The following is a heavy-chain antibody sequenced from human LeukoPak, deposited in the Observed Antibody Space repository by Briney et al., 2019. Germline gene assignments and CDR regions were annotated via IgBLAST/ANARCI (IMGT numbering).Heavy chain of an antibody. Sequence: NPGGSLRLSCAASGFTFSSYSMNWVRQAPGKGLEWVSSISSSSSHVYYADSVKGRFTMSRDNAKNSLYLQMNSLSADDTAVYYCARVLEAASFDYWGQGSPVTVSS. CDR3: ARVLEAASFDY. CDR1: GFTFSSYS. D-gene: IGHD6-13*01. CDR2: ISSSSSHV. J-gene: IGHJ4*02. V-gene: IGHV3-21*01.